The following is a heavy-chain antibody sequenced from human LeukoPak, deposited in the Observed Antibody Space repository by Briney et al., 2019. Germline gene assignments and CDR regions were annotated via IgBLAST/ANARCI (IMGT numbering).Heavy chain of an antibody. CDR2: IGISGDT. Sequence: GGSLRLSCAASGFTFRSYVMHLVRQATGKGVEWVSSIGISGDTYYPGSVQGRFTIYRENAKNALYLHMTSLSAGDTAVDYCARVLQWLTGFDYWGQGTLVTVSS. V-gene: IGHV3-13*01. CDR1: GFTFRSYV. J-gene: IGHJ4*02. D-gene: IGHD3-22*01. CDR3: ARVLQWLTGFDY.